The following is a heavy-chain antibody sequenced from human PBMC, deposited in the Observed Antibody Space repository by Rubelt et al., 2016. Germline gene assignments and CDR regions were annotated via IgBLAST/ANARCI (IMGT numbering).Heavy chain of an antibody. D-gene: IGHD4-23*01. CDR3: ARRTTTVIKGAFDI. J-gene: IGHJ3*02. V-gene: IGHV4-38-2*02. CDR2: VYHSGST. CDR1: GYSISSGYY. Sequence: QVQLQESGPGLVKPSETLSLTCTVSGYSISSGYYWGWIRQPPGKGLEWIGNVYHSGSTYYNPSLKSRVTILLDKSKNQFSLKLSSVTAADTAVYYCARRTTTVIKGAFDIWGQGIMVTVSS.